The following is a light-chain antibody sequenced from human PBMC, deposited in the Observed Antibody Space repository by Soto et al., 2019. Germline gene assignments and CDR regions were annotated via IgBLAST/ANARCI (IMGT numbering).Light chain of an antibody. Sequence: EIVLTQSPGTLSLSPWERATLSCRASQRVTSSYLAWYQQKPGQAPRLLIYDASNRATGIPARFSGSGSGTDFTLTISSLEPEDFAVYYCQQRSNWPPSTFGQGTRLEIK. J-gene: IGKJ5*01. CDR3: QQRSNWPPST. CDR2: DAS. V-gene: IGKV3-11*01. CDR1: QRVTSSY.